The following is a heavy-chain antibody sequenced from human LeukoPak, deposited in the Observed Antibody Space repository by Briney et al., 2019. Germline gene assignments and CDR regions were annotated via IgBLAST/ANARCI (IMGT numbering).Heavy chain of an antibody. Sequence: PSETLSLTCTVSGGSISSSSYYWGWIRQPPGKGLEWIGRIYTSGSTNYNPSLKSRVTMSVDTSKNQFSLKLSSVTAADTAVYYCARDACVERARLDERPHYYYYYMDVWGKGTTVTISS. D-gene: IGHD1-1*01. CDR3: ARDACVERARLDERPHYYYYYMDV. CDR2: IYTSGST. CDR1: GGSISSSSYY. V-gene: IGHV4-39*07. J-gene: IGHJ6*03.